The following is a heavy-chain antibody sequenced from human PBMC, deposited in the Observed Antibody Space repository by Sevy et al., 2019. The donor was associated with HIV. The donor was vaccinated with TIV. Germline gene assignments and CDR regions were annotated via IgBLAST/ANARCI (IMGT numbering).Heavy chain of an antibody. J-gene: IGHJ5*02. D-gene: IGHD2-2*02. CDR3: ARDPPRHCSSTSCYNLEDWFDP. CDR1: GGSISSYY. Sequence: SETLSLTCTVSGGSISSYYWSWIRQPAGKGLEWIGRIYTSGSTNYNPSLKSRVTMSVDTSKNQFSLKLSSVTAADTAVYYCARDPPRHCSSTSCYNLEDWFDPWGQGTLVTVSS. V-gene: IGHV4-4*07. CDR2: IYTSGST.